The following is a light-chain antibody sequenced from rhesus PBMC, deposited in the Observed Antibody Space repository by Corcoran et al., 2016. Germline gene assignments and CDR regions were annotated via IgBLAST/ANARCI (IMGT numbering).Light chain of an antibody. CDR3: RQHNRCPLA. V-gene: IGKV1-33*02. CDR2: DAS. Sequence: DIQMTQSPSSLSASVGDTVTITCQASQGSRQNLAWYQQKPGNAPKLLIYDASTLQSGGPSRLSGCGSGTGFTLTINSLQSEAFATGCCRQHNRCPLAFGGGTKVELK. CDR1: QGSRQN. J-gene: IGKJ4*01.